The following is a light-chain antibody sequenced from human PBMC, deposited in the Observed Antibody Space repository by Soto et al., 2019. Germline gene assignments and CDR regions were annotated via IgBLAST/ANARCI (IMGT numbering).Light chain of an antibody. J-gene: IGKJ2*01. CDR1: QSITSSH. Sequence: EIVLTQSPGTLSLSPGERATLSCRASQSITSSHLAWYQQKPGQAPPLLIYDISRRATGIPDRFSGSASGTDFTLTVSRLEPDDFAVYFCQHYGGSPLYTFGQGTKMEIK. CDR2: DIS. CDR3: QHYGGSPLYT. V-gene: IGKV3-20*01.